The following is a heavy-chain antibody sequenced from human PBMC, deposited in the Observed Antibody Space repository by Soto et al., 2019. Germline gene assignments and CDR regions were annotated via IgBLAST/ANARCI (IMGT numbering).Heavy chain of an antibody. CDR3: ARGYSLGSLDY. CDR2: IYPGDSDT. CDR1: GYSFTTDS. Sequence: PAEALRLSCKGSGYSFTTDSIGWVRQMPGEGLEWMGIIYPGDSDTRYSPSVQGQVTISADKSISTAYLQWSSLKASDTAMYYCARGYSLGSLDYWGQGTLVTVSS. D-gene: IGHD2-15*01. V-gene: IGHV5-51*01. J-gene: IGHJ4*02.